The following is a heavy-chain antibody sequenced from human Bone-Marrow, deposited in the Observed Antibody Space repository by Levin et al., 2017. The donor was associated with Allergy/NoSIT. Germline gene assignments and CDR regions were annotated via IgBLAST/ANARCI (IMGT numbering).Heavy chain of an antibody. CDR1: GGSISDYY. J-gene: IGHJ4*02. CDR3: ARETGIASSEGFDY. V-gene: IGHV4-59*01. Sequence: NPSETLSLTCTVSGGSISDYYWSWIRQPPGKGLEWIGHIYYTGNTNYNPSLKSRVTISVDTSKNQFSLKLTSVTAADTAVYYCARETGIASSEGFDYWGQGTLVTVSS. CDR2: IYYTGNT. D-gene: IGHD6-13*01.